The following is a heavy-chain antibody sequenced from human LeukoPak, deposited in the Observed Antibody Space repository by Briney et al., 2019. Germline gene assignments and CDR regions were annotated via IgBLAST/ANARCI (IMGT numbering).Heavy chain of an antibody. Sequence: SETLSLTCAVYGGSFRGYYWSWIRQPPGKGLEWIGEINHSGSTNYNPSLKSRVTISVDTSKNQFSLKLSSVTAADTAVYYCARDDPHSGYDDRSSPHLDYWGQGTLVTVSS. D-gene: IGHD5-12*01. CDR3: ARDDPHSGYDDRSSPHLDY. V-gene: IGHV4-34*01. CDR2: INHSGST. CDR1: GGSFRGYY. J-gene: IGHJ4*02.